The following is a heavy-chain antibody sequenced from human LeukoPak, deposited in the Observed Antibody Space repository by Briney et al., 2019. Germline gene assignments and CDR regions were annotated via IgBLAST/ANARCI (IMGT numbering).Heavy chain of an antibody. CDR1: GFTFSSYS. D-gene: IGHD4-17*01. CDR3: ASYFHYGDYASLWY. J-gene: IGHJ4*02. CDR2: ISGSGGST. Sequence: GGSLRLSCAASGFTFSSYSMNWVRQAPGKGLEWVSAISGSGGSTYYADSVKGRFTISRDNSRNTLYLQMNSLRAEDTAVYYCASYFHYGDYASLWYWGQGTLVTVSS. V-gene: IGHV3-23*01.